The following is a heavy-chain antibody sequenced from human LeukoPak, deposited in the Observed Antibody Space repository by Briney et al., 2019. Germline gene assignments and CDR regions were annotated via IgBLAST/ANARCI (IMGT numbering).Heavy chain of an antibody. CDR2: ISYDGSNK. V-gene: IGHV3-30*03. CDR3: VGGYSYGEDASDI. D-gene: IGHD5-18*01. Sequence: PGGSLRLSCAASGFTFSSYGMPWVRQAPGKGLEWVAVISYDGSNKYYADSVKGRFTISRDNSKNTLYLQMNSLRAEDTAVYYCVGGYSYGEDASDIWGQGTMVTVSS. CDR1: GFTFSSYG. J-gene: IGHJ3*02.